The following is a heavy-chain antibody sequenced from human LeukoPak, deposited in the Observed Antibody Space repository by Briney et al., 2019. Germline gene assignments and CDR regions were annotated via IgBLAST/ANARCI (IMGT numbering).Heavy chain of an antibody. Sequence: GGSLRLSCAASGFTFDDYAMHWVRQAPGKGLEWVSGISWNSGSIGYADSVKGRFTISRDNAKNSLYLQMNSLRAEDTALYYCAKGLYSGSYSAFDIWGQGTVVTVSS. CDR1: GFTFDDYA. CDR3: AKGLYSGSYSAFDI. J-gene: IGHJ3*02. V-gene: IGHV3-9*01. CDR2: ISWNSGSI. D-gene: IGHD1-26*01.